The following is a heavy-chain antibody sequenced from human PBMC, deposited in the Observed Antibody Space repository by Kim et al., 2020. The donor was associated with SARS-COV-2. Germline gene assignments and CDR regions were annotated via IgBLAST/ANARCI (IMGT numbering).Heavy chain of an antibody. CDR2: INPNSGGT. CDR1: GYTFTGYY. J-gene: IGHJ4*02. D-gene: IGHD2-2*01. V-gene: IGHV1-2*06. Sequence: ASVKVSCKASGYTFTGYYMHWVRQAPGQGLEWMGRINPNSGGTNYAQKFQGRVTMTRDTSISTAYMELSRLRSDDTAVYYCAREWVGCSSTSCYSFDYWGQGTLVTVSS. CDR3: AREWVGCSSTSCYSFDY.